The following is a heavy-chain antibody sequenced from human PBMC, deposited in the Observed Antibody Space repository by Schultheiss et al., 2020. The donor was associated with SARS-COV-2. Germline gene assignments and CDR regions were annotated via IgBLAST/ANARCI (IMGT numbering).Heavy chain of an antibody. CDR2: IKSKTDGGTT. Sequence: GGSLRLSCAASGFTFSSYAMHWVRQAPGKGLEWVGRIKSKTDGGTTDYAAPVKGRFTISRDDSKNTLYLQMNSLRAEDTAVYYCAKDVSYDSSGYYYVVLGEFDYWGQGTLVTVSS. V-gene: IGHV3-15*07. D-gene: IGHD3-22*01. CDR1: GFTFSSYA. J-gene: IGHJ4*02. CDR3: AKDVSYDSSGYYYVVLGEFDY.